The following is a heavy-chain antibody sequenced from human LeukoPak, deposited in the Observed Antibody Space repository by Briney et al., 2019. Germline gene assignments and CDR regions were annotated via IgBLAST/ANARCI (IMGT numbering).Heavy chain of an antibody. CDR1: GFTVSSDN. V-gene: IGHV3-53*01. CDR3: ARGYSSSWYYFDY. CDR2: IYSGGST. Sequence: PGGPLRLSCAASGFTVSSDNMSWVRQAPGKGLEGVSVIYSGGSTYYADSVKGRFTISRDNSKNTLYLQMNSLRAEDTAVYYCARGYSSSWYYFDYWGQGTLVTVSS. J-gene: IGHJ4*02. D-gene: IGHD6-13*01.